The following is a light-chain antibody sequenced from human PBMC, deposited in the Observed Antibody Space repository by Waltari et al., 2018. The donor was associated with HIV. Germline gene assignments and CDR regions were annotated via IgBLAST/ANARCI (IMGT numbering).Light chain of an antibody. V-gene: IGLV2-23*02. CDR2: EVS. CDR3: CSYAGSSTPYV. Sequence: QSALTQPASVSGSPGQSITISCTGTSSDVGSYNLVSWYQQHPGKAPKLMIYEVSKRPSGVSNRFSGSKSGNMASLTISGLQVEDEADYYCCSYAGSSTPYVFGTGTKVTVL. CDR1: SSDVGSYNL. J-gene: IGLJ1*01.